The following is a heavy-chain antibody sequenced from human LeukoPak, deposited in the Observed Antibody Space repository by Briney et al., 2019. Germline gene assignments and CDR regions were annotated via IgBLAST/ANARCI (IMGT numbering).Heavy chain of an antibody. J-gene: IGHJ6*02. Sequence: SETLSLTCAVYGGSFSGYYWSWIRQPPGKGLEWIGEINHSGSTNYNPSLKSRVTISVDTSKNQFSLKLSSVTAADTAVYYCARGSPLWFGEGYYYYGMDVWGQGTTVTVSS. CDR1: GGSFSGYY. D-gene: IGHD3-10*01. CDR2: INHSGST. V-gene: IGHV4-34*01. CDR3: ARGSPLWFGEGYYYYGMDV.